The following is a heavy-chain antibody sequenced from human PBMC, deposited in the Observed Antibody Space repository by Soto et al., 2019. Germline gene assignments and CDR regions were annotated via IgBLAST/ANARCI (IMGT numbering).Heavy chain of an antibody. V-gene: IGHV1-24*01. CDR3: ASSFTVPAAIGY. D-gene: IGHD2-2*02. J-gene: IGHJ4*02. CDR1: GYTLTELS. Sequence: ASVKVSCKVSGYTLTELSMHWVRQAPGKGLQWMGGFDPEDDKIIYAHNFQGRVTITADKSTSTAYMELSSLRSEDTAVYYCASSFTVPAAIGYWGQGTLVTVSS. CDR2: FDPEDDKI.